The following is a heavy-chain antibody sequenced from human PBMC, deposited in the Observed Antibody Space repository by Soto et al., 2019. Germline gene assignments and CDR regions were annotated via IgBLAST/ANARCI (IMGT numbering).Heavy chain of an antibody. CDR3: ARARWYDAFDV. V-gene: IGHV4-38-2*01. Sequence: SETLSLTCAVSGFFISSGNYWGWIRKPPGKGLEWIGSIFHGGNTYYNPSLKSRVTISVDMSKSQFSLKLNSVTAADTAVYYCARARWYDAFDVWGQGXVVTVSS. D-gene: IGHD2-15*01. CDR2: IFHGGNT. CDR1: GFFISSGNY. J-gene: IGHJ3*01.